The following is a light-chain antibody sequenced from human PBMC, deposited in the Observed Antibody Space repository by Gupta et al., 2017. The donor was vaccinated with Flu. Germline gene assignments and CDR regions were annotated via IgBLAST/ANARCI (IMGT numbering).Light chain of an antibody. J-gene: IGKJ4*01. CDR3: QQSYSSPLT. CDR2: AAS. CDR1: QSISSY. Sequence: DIQMTQPPSSLSASVGDRVTITCRASQSISSYLNWYQQKPGKAPKLLIYAASSLQSGVPSRFSGSGSGTDFTLTISSLQPEDFATLYCQQSYSSPLTFGGGTKVEIK. V-gene: IGKV1-39*01.